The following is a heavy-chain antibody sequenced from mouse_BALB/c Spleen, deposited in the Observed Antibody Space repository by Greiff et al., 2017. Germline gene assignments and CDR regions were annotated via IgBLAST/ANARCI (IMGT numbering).Heavy chain of an antibody. V-gene: IGHV3-2*02. Sequence: ESGPGLVKPSQSLSLTCTVTGYSITSDYAWNWIRQFPGNKLEWMGYISYSGSTSYNPSLKSRISITRDTSKNQFFLQLNSVTTEDTATYYCARSGYYFDYWGQGTTLTVSS. CDR1: GYSITSDYA. CDR2: ISYSGST. CDR3: ARSGYYFDY. D-gene: IGHD3-1*01. J-gene: IGHJ2*01.